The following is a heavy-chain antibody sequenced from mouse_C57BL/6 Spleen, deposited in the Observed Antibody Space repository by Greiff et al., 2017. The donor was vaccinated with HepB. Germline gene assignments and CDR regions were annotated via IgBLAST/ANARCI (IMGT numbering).Heavy chain of an antibody. V-gene: IGHV3-6*01. CDR1: GYSITSGYY. D-gene: IGHD3-2*02. Sequence: DVQLQESGPGLVKPSQSLSLTCSVTGYSITSGYYWNWIRQFPGNKLEWMGYISYDGSNNYNPSLKNRISITRDTSKNQFFLKLNSVTTEDTATYYCAREEGLRDYFDYWGQGTTLTVSS. J-gene: IGHJ2*01. CDR2: ISYDGSN. CDR3: AREEGLRDYFDY.